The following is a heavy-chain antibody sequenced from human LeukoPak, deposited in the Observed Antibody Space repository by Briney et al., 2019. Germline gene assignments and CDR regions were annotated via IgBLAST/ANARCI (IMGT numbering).Heavy chain of an antibody. CDR3: ARSSGWYAVDY. J-gene: IGHJ4*02. CDR2: ISAYNGNT. Sequence: ASVKVSCKASGYTFTSYGISWVRQAPGQGLEWMGWISAYNGNTNYAQKLQGRVTMTRDTSTSTVYMELSSLRSEDTAVYYCARSSGWYAVDYWGQGTLVTVSS. D-gene: IGHD6-19*01. CDR1: GYTFTSYG. V-gene: IGHV1-18*01.